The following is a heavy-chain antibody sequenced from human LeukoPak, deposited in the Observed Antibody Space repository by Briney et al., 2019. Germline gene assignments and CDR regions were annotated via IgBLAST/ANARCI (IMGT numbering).Heavy chain of an antibody. Sequence: ASVKVSCKASGYTFTGYYMHWVRQAPGQGLEWMGWINPNSGGTNYAQKFQGRVTMTRDTSISTAYMELSRLRSDDTAVYYFARPPSVAAAGTPNWFDPWGQGTLVTVSS. J-gene: IGHJ5*02. CDR2: INPNSGGT. CDR1: GYTFTGYY. CDR3: ARPPSVAAAGTPNWFDP. D-gene: IGHD6-13*01. V-gene: IGHV1-2*02.